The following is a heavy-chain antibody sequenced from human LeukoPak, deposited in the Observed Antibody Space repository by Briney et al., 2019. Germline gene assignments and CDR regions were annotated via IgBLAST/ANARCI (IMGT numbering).Heavy chain of an antibody. CDR1: GFTFSSYA. Sequence: PGRSLRLSCAASGFTFSSYAMHWVRQAPGKGLEWVAVISYDGSNKYYADSVKGRFTISRDNSKNTLYLQMNSLRAEDTAVYYCAKIGGGGDFDYWGQGTLVTVSS. CDR3: AKIGGGGDFDY. CDR2: ISYDGSNK. V-gene: IGHV3-30-3*02. J-gene: IGHJ4*02. D-gene: IGHD3-16*01.